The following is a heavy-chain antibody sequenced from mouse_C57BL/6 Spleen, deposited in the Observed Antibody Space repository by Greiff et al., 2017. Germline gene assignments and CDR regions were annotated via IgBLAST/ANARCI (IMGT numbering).Heavy chain of an antibody. V-gene: IGHV1-19*01. D-gene: IGHD3-2*02. Sequence: VQLQQSGPVLVKPGASVKMSCKASGYTFTDYYMNWVKQSHGKSLEWIGVINPYNGGTSYNQKFKGKATLTVDKSSSTAYMELNSLTSEDSAVYYCARQGTAQAAWFAYWGQGTLVTVSA. J-gene: IGHJ3*01. CDR1: GYTFTDYY. CDR3: ARQGTAQAAWFAY. CDR2: INPYNGGT.